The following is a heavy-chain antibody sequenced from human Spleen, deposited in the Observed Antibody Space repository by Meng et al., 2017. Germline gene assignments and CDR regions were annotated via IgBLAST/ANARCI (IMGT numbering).Heavy chain of an antibody. D-gene: IGHD3-10*01. V-gene: IGHV3-48*03. J-gene: IGHJ4*02. Sequence: GGSLRLSCAASGFTFNTYEMNWVRQAPGKGLEWVSYVSSTGNTIYYADSVKGRFTISRDNVNNTLYLQMNSLRAEDTAVYYCVRDPRGPFDYYGSGSYYIDWGQGTAVTVSS. CDR1: GFTFNTYE. CDR3: VRDPRGPFDYYGSGSYYID. CDR2: VSSTGNTI.